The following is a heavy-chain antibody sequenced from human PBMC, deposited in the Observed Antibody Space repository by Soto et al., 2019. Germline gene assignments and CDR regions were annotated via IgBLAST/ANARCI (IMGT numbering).Heavy chain of an antibody. D-gene: IGHD5-12*01. V-gene: IGHV4-59*01. J-gene: IGHJ4*02. CDR1: GGSISSYY. Sequence: ETLSLTCTVSGGSISSYYWSWIRQPPGKGLEWIGYIYYSGSTNYNPSLKSRVTISVDTSKNQFSLKLSSVTAADTAVYYCARDRRDGYNFYFDYWGQGTLVTVSS. CDR2: IYYSGST. CDR3: ARDRRDGYNFYFDY.